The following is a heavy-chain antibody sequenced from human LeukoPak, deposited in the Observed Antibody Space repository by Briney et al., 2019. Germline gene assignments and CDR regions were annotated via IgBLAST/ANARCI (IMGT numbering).Heavy chain of an antibody. D-gene: IGHD4-17*01. J-gene: IGHJ4*02. Sequence: SETLSLTCAVYGGSFSGYYWSWIRQPPGKGLEWIGEINHSGSTNYNPSLKSRVTISVDTSKNQFSLKLSSVTAADTAVYYCARGGGKTTVDYWGRGTLVTVSS. CDR2: INHSGST. V-gene: IGHV4-34*01. CDR3: ARGGGKTTVDY. CDR1: GGSFSGYY.